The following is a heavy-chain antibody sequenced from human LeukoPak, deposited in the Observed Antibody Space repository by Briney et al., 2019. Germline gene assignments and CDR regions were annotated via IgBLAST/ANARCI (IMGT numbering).Heavy chain of an antibody. J-gene: IGHJ4*02. CDR3: AREWQVGATGFDY. Sequence: AAVKVSCKAFGYTFTGYYMHWVRQAPGQGLEWMGWINPNSGGTNYAQKFQGRVTMTRDTSISIAYMELSRLLSDDTAVYYCAREWQVGATGFDYWGQGTLVTVSS. D-gene: IGHD1-26*01. CDR2: INPNSGGT. V-gene: IGHV1-2*02. CDR1: GYTFTGYY.